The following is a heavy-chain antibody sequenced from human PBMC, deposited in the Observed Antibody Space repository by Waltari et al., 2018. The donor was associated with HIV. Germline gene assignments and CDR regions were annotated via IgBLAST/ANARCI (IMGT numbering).Heavy chain of an antibody. Sequence: EVQLVESGGGLVQPGGALILSCAASEFTFSGSPMHWVRQASGEGMGWGGRMRQKANRDATEYAASVKGRFIISRDDSKNTEYLQMNNLKPEDTAVYYCTRFVAAVAGTGYWGQGTLVTVSS. D-gene: IGHD6-19*01. J-gene: IGHJ4*02. V-gene: IGHV3-73*01. CDR1: EFTFSGSP. CDR2: MRQKANRDAT. CDR3: TRFVAAVAGTGY.